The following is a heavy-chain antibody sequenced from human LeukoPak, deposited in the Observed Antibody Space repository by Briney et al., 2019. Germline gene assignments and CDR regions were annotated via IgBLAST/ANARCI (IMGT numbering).Heavy chain of an antibody. J-gene: IGHJ6*03. Sequence: SEALSLTCSVSGGSISSHYWSWIRQPPGKGLEWIGYIYYSGSTKYNPSLKSRVTISVDTSKNQFSLKLSSVTAADTAVYYCASGLRLFYYSMDVWGKGTTVTVSS. CDR1: GGSISSHY. V-gene: IGHV4-59*11. CDR2: IYYSGST. CDR3: ASGLRLFYYSMDV. D-gene: IGHD2-21*02.